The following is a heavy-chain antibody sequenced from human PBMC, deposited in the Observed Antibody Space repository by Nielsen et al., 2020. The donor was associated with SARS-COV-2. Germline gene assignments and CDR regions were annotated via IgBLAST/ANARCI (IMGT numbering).Heavy chain of an antibody. V-gene: IGHV4-59*13. CDR1: GGSISSYY. CDR3: ASFDLDYGLEY. J-gene: IGHJ4*02. D-gene: IGHD4-17*01. CDR2: IYYSGST. Sequence: SETLSLTCTVSGGSISSYYWSWIRQPPGKGLEWIGYIYYSGSTNYNPSLKSRVTISVDTSKNQFSLKLFSVTAADTAVYYCASFDLDYGLEYWGRGALVTVSS.